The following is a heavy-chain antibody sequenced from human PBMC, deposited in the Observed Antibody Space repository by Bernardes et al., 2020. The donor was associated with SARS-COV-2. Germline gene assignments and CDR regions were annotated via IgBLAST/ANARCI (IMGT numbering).Heavy chain of an antibody. Sequence: GGSLRLSCTASGITFSSYWMHWGRQVPGKGLVWVSRITPDGSNKDYAASVKGRFTISRDNAKNTVYLQMNSLRVEDTAVYCCATGGFGGSAPGMDAWGQGTTVTVSS. CDR1: GITFSSYW. CDR3: ATGGFGGSAPGMDA. J-gene: IGHJ6*02. D-gene: IGHD5-12*01. V-gene: IGHV3-74*01. CDR2: ITPDGSNK.